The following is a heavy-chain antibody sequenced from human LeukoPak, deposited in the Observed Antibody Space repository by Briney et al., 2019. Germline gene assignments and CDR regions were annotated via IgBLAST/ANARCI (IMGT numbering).Heavy chain of an antibody. CDR2: ISGSGGTT. D-gene: IGHD4-17*01. J-gene: IGHJ4*02. V-gene: IGHV3-23*01. Sequence: PGGSLRLSCAASGFSFSSYAINWVRQVPGKGLEWVSAISGSGGTTYYADSVKGRFTISRDNSKNTLYLQMSSLRAEDTAIYYCAKVATVTTYALADYWGQGTLVTVSS. CDR3: AKVATVTTYALADY. CDR1: GFSFSSYA.